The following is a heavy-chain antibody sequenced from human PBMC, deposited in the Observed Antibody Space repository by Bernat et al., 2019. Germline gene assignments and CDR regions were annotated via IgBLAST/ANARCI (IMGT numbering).Heavy chain of an antibody. CDR2: ISYDGSNT. V-gene: IGHV3-30-3*01. D-gene: IGHD6-19*01. J-gene: IGHJ5*02. CDR3: ARSRGYSSLGNWFDP. Sequence: QVQLVESGGGVVQPGRSLRLSCAASGFTFSSYAMHWVRQAPGKGLEWVAVISYDGSNTYYADSVKGRFTISRDNSKNTLYLQMNSLRAEDTAVYYCARSRGYSSLGNWFDPWGQGTLVTVSS. CDR1: GFTFSSYA.